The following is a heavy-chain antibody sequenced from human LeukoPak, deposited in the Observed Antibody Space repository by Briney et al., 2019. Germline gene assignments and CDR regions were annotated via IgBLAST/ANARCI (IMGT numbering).Heavy chain of an antibody. V-gene: IGHV4-34*01. D-gene: IGHD6-19*01. CDR2: INHSGST. J-gene: IGHJ3*02. Sequence: SETLSLTCAVYGGSFSGYYWSWIRQPPGKGVEWIGEINHSGSTNYNPSLKSRVTISVDTSKNQFSLKLSSVTAADTAVYYCARGRYSSGWYQSGDAFDIWGQGTMVTVSS. CDR1: GGSFSGYY. CDR3: ARGRYSSGWYQSGDAFDI.